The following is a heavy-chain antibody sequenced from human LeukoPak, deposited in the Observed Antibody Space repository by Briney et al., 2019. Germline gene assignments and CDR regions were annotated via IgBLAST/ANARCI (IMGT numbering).Heavy chain of an antibody. Sequence: GGSLRLSCAVSGFTSSAYGMDWVRQAPGKGLVWVSFLDTTGTATTYADSVKGRFTISRDIAKNTLHLEMNSLRAEDTGVYYCARGVDYAMDVWGQGTTVTVSS. CDR1: GFTSSAYG. V-gene: IGHV3-74*01. CDR2: LDTTGTAT. CDR3: ARGVDYAMDV. J-gene: IGHJ6*02.